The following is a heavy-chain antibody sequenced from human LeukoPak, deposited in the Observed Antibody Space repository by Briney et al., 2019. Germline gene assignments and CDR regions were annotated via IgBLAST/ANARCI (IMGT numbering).Heavy chain of an antibody. D-gene: IGHD1-26*01. CDR3: ARGSLGYSGSYFKQSYYFDY. CDR2: IYYSGST. Sequence: SETLSPTCTVSGGSISSYYWSWIRQPPGKGLEWIGYIYYSGSTNYNPPLKSRVTISVDTSKNQFSLKLSSVTAADTAVYYCARGSLGYSGSYFKQSYYFDYWGQGTLVTVSS. J-gene: IGHJ4*02. CDR1: GGSISSYY. V-gene: IGHV4-59*01.